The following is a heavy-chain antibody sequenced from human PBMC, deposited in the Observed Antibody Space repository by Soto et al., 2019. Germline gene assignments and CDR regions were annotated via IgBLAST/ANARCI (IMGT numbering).Heavy chain of an antibody. CDR1: GFTFSSYA. J-gene: IGHJ3*02. CDR3: ARGNGGSYYSAFNI. CDR2: ISASAGST. D-gene: IGHD2-15*01. V-gene: IGHV3-23*01. Sequence: EVQLLESGGDLVQPGGSLTLSCAASGFTFSSYAMSWVRQAPGKGLEWVSVISASAGSTYYADSVKGRFTISRDSSKNTLHLQLNSLRVEDTAVYYWARGNGGSYYSAFNICGQGTMVTVSS.